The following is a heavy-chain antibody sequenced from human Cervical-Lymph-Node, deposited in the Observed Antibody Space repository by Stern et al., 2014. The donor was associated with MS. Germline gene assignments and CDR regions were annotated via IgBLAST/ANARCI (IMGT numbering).Heavy chain of an antibody. V-gene: IGHV1-24*01. Sequence: VQLEESGAEVKKPGASVKVSCKASGYTLTELSMHWVRQAPGKGLEWMGGFDPEDGETIYAQKFQGRVTMTEDTSTDTAYMELSSLRSEDTAVYYCATDRDDFRSGYSAPTKGYGLDVWGQGTTVTVTS. CDR3: ATDRDDFRSGYSAPTKGYGLDV. J-gene: IGHJ6*02. CDR2: FDPEDGET. D-gene: IGHD3-3*01. CDR1: GYTLTELS.